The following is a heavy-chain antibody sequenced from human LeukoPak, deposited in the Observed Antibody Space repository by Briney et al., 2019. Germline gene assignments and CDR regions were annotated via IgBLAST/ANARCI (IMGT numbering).Heavy chain of an antibody. CDR2: IRYDGSNK. CDR3: AKGNYYDSSAYSYFDY. V-gene: IGHV3-30*02. J-gene: IGHJ4*02. D-gene: IGHD3-22*01. CDR1: GFTFSSYG. Sequence: GGSLRLSCTVSGFTFSSYGMHWVRQAPGKGLEWVAFIRYDGSNKYYADSVKGRFTISRDNSKNTLYLQMNSLRAEDTAVYYCAKGNYYDSSAYSYFDYWGQGTLVTVSS.